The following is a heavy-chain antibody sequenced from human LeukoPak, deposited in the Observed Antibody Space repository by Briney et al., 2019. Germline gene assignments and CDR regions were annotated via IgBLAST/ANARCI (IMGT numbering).Heavy chain of an antibody. CDR2: IIPIFGTA. Sequence: SVKVSCKASGGTFSSYAISWVRQAPGQGLEWMGGIIPIFGTANYAQKFQGRVTITADESTSTAYMELSSLRSEDTAVYYCAMGIFGVVDYYYYYMDVWGKGTTVTVSS. CDR1: GGTFSSYA. V-gene: IGHV1-69*13. CDR3: AMGIFGVVDYYYYYMDV. J-gene: IGHJ6*03. D-gene: IGHD3-3*01.